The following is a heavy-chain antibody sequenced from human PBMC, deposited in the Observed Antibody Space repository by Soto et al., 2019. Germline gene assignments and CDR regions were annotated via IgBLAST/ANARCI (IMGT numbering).Heavy chain of an antibody. Sequence: QLQLQESGPGLVKPSETLSLTCTVSGDSVTISDYYWGWIRQPPGKGLEWIGSIHYSGSTYYNPSLKCRVTISGETSKKQFSLKLTSVTAADAAVYYCAAHDSGGYYAEYWGQGTLVTVSA. J-gene: IGHJ4*02. V-gene: IGHV4-39*01. CDR2: IHYSGST. CDR1: GDSVTISDYY. CDR3: AAHDSGGYYAEY. D-gene: IGHD3-22*01.